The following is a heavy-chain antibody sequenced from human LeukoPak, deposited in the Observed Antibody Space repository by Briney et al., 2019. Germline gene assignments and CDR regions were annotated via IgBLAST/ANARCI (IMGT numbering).Heavy chain of an antibody. CDR3: TTLQKYGEDAFDI. CDR1: GFTFSNAW. CDR2: IKSKTDGGTT. D-gene: IGHD4-17*01. Sequence: KTGGSLRLSCAASGFTFSNAWMSWVRQAPGKGLEWVGRIKSKTDGGTTDYAAPVKGRFTISRDDSKNTLYLQMNSLKTEDTAAYYCTTLQKYGEDAFDIWGQGTMVTVSS. V-gene: IGHV3-15*01. J-gene: IGHJ3*02.